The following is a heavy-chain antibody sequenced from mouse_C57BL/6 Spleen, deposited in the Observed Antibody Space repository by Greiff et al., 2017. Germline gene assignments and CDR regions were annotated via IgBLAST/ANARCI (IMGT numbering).Heavy chain of an antibody. CDR2: IYPGSGNT. CDR3: ARGYYGSSYGYAMDY. J-gene: IGHJ4*01. Sequence: VQLQQSGAELVRPGASVKLSCKASGYTFTDYYINWVKQRPGQGLEWIARIYPGSGNTYYNEKFKGKATLTAEKSSSTAYMQLSSLTSEDSAVYCCARGYYGSSYGYAMDYWGQGTSVTVSS. CDR1: GYTFTDYY. V-gene: IGHV1-76*01. D-gene: IGHD1-1*01.